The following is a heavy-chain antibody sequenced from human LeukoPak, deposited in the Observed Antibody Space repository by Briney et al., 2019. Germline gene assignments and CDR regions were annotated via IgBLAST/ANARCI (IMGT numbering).Heavy chain of an antibody. V-gene: IGHV1-18*01. CDR1: GYTFTSYG. CDR3: ARPQATGGMDV. CDR2: ISAYNGNT. Sequence: ASVKVSCKASGYTFTSYGISWVRQAPGQGLEWMGWISAYNGNTNYAQKLQGRVTITRDTSASTAYRELSSLTSEDTAVYYCARPQATGGMDVWGQGTTVTVSS. J-gene: IGHJ6*02.